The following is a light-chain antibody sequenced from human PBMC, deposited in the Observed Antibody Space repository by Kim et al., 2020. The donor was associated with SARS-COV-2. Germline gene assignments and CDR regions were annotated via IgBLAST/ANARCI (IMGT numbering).Light chain of an antibody. V-gene: IGLV1-51*01. CDR1: HSLMVGNV. CDR3: GIWDNRLSAGVGV. J-gene: IGLJ3*02. CDR2: DTN. Sequence: VTISCSGSHSLMVGNVVSWFQYLPGLAPRLLIYDTNKRPSGVPARFSASKSGSSAVLDITGLQSEDEADYYCGIWDNRLSAGVGVFGGGTQLTVL.